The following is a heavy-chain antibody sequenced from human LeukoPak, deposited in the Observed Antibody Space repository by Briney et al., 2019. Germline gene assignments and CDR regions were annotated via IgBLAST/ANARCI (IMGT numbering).Heavy chain of an antibody. D-gene: IGHD6-13*01. J-gene: IGHJ5*02. V-gene: IGHV1-2*02. CDR2: INPNSGGT. Sequence: ASAKVSCKASGYTFTGYYMHWVRQAPGQGLEWMGWINPNSGGTNYAQKFQGRVTMTRDTSISTAYMELSRLRSDDTAVYYCARDIAAAGTTVWFDPWGRGTLVTVSS. CDR3: ARDIAAAGTTVWFDP. CDR1: GYTFTGYY.